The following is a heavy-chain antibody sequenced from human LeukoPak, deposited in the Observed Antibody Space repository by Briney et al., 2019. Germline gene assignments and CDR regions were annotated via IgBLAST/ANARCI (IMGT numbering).Heavy chain of an antibody. CDR2: ISGSGTTT. D-gene: IGHD3-3*02. Sequence: PGGSLRLSCVASGFTFSTFGMSWVRQPPGKGLEWVATISGSGTTTNYADSVKGRFTVSRDIFRNTLYLQMSSLRAEDTAIYYCAKDQSFSDWGQGTLVTVSS. V-gene: IGHV3-23*01. CDR1: GFTFSTFG. CDR3: AKDQSFSD. J-gene: IGHJ4*02.